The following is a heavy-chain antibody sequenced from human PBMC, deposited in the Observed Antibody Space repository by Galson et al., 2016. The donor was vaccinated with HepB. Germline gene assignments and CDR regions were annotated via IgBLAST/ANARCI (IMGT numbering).Heavy chain of an antibody. J-gene: IGHJ4*02. CDR2: ISYDGRKK. V-gene: IGHV3-30*04. D-gene: IGHD2-15*01. Sequence: SLRLSCAASGFTFRSYAMHWVRQAPGKGLEWMAVISYDGRKKYYAGSVKGRFTISRDNSKNTLYLLMNSLRSEDTAVYYCASFPIAATPIDFWGQGTLVTVSS. CDR3: ASFPIAATPIDF. CDR1: GFTFRSYA.